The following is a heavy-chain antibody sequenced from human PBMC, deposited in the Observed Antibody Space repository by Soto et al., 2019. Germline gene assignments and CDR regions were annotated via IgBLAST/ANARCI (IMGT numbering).Heavy chain of an antibody. CDR2: INPVNGGT. V-gene: IGHV1-2*02. Sequence: QVQLVQSGAEVKKPGASVKVSCKASGDAFNDHDYMHWVRQAPVQGPEWMGWINPVNGGTYYSQKFQGRVTMTRDTSMSTCYMELSRRTSDDTAVYDCARVSSGWHFDYWGQGTLVAVSS. D-gene: IGHD6-19*01. J-gene: IGHJ4*02. CDR3: ARVSSGWHFDY. CDR1: GDAFNDHDY.